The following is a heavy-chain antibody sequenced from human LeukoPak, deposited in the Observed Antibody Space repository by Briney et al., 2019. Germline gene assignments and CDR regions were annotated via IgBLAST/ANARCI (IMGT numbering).Heavy chain of an antibody. CDR2: IYSGGST. Sequence: PGGSLRLSCAASGFTVSSNYMSWVRQAPGEGLVWVSVIYSGGSTYYADSVKGRFTISRDNSKNTLYLQMNSLRDEDTAVYYCARDSSGWYWFDPWGQGTLVTVSS. V-gene: IGHV3-53*01. J-gene: IGHJ5*02. CDR3: ARDSSGWYWFDP. D-gene: IGHD6-19*01. CDR1: GFTVSSNY.